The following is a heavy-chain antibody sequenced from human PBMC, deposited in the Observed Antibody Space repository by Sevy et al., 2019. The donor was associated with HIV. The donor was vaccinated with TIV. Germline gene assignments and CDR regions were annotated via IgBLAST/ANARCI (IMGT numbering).Heavy chain of an antibody. CDR2: IYPGDSDT. J-gene: IGHJ4*02. CDR3: ERYPIVVGPAAEYYFDY. CDR1: GYTFSNYW. V-gene: IGHV5-51*01. Sequence: GESLKISCKGSGYTFSNYWIGWVRQMPGKGLEWMGVIYPGDSDTRYSPYFQGQVNISADKSSSTAYLQWSSLKTSHTAIYYCERYPIVVGPAAEYYFDYWGQGTLVTVSS. D-gene: IGHD2-2*01.